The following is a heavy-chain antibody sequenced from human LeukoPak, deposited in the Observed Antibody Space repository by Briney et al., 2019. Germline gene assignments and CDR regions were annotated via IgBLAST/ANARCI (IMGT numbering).Heavy chain of an antibody. CDR2: IYDSGST. CDR3: AREGRYVRYFDY. CDR1: GGSIRSSYYY. J-gene: IGHJ4*02. V-gene: IGHV4-39*02. Sequence: SETLSLTCTVSGGSIRSSYYYWGWIRQPPGKGLEWIGSIYDSGSTYYNPSLKSRVTISVDTSKNQFSLKLNSVTAADTAVYYCAREGRYVRYFDYWGQGTLVTVSS. D-gene: IGHD5-12*01.